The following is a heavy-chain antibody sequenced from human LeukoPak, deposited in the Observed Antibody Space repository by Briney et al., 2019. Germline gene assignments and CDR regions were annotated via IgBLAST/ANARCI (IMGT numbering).Heavy chain of an antibody. V-gene: IGHV1-69*05. J-gene: IGHJ5*02. D-gene: IGHD2-2*01. Sequence: SVTVSCKASGGTFSSYAISWVRQAPGQGLEWMGGIIPIFGTANYAQKFQGRVTITTDESTSTAYVGLSSLRSEDTAVYYCAVGVPAASWFDPWGQGTLVTVSS. CDR1: GGTFSSYA. CDR2: IIPIFGTA. CDR3: AVGVPAASWFDP.